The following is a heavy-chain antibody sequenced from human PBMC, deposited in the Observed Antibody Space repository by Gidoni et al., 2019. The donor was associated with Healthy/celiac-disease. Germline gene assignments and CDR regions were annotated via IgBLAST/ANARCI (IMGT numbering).Heavy chain of an antibody. V-gene: IGHV4-39*01. CDR1: GCSISSSSYY. D-gene: IGHD5-12*01. CDR3: ARRDGYNSFDY. J-gene: IGHJ4*02. CDR2: IYYSGST. Sequence: QLQLQESGPGLVKPSETLSLTCTVSGCSISSSSYYWGWIRQPPRKGLEWIGSIYYSGSTYYNPSLKSRVTISVDTSKNQFSLKLSSVTAADTAVYYCARRDGYNSFDYWGQGTLVTVSS.